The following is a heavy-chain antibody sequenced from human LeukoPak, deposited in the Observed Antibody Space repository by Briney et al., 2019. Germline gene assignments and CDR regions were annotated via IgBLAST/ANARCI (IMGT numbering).Heavy chain of an antibody. Sequence: GGSLRLSCAASGFSFSSYVMHWVRHAPGKGLEWVAAISHDGSNKYYAESMKGRFTMSRDNSKNTLYLQMSGLRAEDTAVYYCARDPYYYDSSGYYLSLYVFDIWGQGTMVTVSS. CDR1: GFSFSSYV. CDR2: ISHDGSNK. CDR3: ARDPYYYDSSGYYLSLYVFDI. V-gene: IGHV3-30-3*01. J-gene: IGHJ3*02. D-gene: IGHD3-22*01.